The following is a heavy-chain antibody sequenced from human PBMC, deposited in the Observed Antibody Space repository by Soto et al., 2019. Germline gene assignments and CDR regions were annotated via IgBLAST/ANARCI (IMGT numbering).Heavy chain of an antibody. Sequence: EVQLVESGGGLVQPGRSLRLSCAASGFTFDDYAMHWVRQAPGEGLEWVSGISWNSGSIGYADCVKGRFTISRDNAKNSLYLQMNSLRAEDTALYYCAKGYDFWSGYFGYWGQGTLVTVSS. CDR2: ISWNSGSI. D-gene: IGHD3-3*01. CDR1: GFTFDDYA. V-gene: IGHV3-9*01. J-gene: IGHJ4*02. CDR3: AKGYDFWSGYFGY.